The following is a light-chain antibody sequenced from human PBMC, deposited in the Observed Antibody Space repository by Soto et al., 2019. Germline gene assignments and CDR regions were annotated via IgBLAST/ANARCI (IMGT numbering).Light chain of an antibody. CDR1: PTVANF. CDR2: GAF. J-gene: IGKJ5*01. V-gene: IGKV3-11*01. Sequence: EIVLTQSPATLSLSPWERATLSCTASPTVANFFSWYQHKPGQAPMLLIYGAFNRATGIPARFSGSGSGTDFTLTISSLEPEDSAVYSCQQRNIWPPVTFGHGTRLEI. CDR3: QQRNIWPPVT.